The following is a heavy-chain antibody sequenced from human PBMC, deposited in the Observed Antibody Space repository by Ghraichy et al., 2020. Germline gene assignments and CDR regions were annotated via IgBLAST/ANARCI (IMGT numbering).Heavy chain of an antibody. Sequence: SETLSLTCTDSGGSISSYYWSWIRQSPGKGLEWIGYIYYSGSTNYNPSLKSRVTISVDTSKNQFSLKLSSVTAADTAVYYCARTLPGIAVAGYWYFDLWGRGTLVTVSS. V-gene: IGHV4-59*01. CDR1: GGSISSYY. D-gene: IGHD6-19*01. CDR3: ARTLPGIAVAGYWYFDL. CDR2: IYYSGST. J-gene: IGHJ2*01.